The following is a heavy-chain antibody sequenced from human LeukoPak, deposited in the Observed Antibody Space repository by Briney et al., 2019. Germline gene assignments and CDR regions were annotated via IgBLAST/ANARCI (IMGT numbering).Heavy chain of an antibody. D-gene: IGHD6-19*01. J-gene: IGHJ4*02. CDR1: GFTFDDYA. V-gene: IGHV3-9*03. CDR2: ISWNSGSI. CDR3: AKSRSLRGIAVAGNLNYFDY. Sequence: GRSLRLSCAASGFTFDDYAMHWVRQAPGEGLEWVSGISWNSGSIGYADSVKGRFTISRDNAKNSLYLQMNSLRAEDMALYYCAKSRSLRGIAVAGNLNYFDYWGQGTLVTASS.